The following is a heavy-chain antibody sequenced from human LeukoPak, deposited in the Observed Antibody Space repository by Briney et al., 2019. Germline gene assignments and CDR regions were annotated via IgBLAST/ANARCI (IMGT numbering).Heavy chain of an antibody. Sequence: SETLSLTSSVSGGSISSYYWSWIRPPAGKGLEWIGRIYTSGSTNYNPSLKSRVTMSVDTSKNQFSLKLSSVTAADTAVYYCARFPPLRAFDIWGQGTMVTVSS. CDR2: IYTSGST. V-gene: IGHV4-4*07. D-gene: IGHD2-15*01. J-gene: IGHJ3*02. CDR3: ARFPPLRAFDI. CDR1: GGSISSYY.